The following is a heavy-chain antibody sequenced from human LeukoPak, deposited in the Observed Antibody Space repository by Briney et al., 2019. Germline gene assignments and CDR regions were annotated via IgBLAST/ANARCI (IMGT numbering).Heavy chain of an antibody. CDR3: ARDRGDIVVVPADPLDY. CDR2: ISSSGGTT. V-gene: IGHV3-23*01. D-gene: IGHD2-2*01. Sequence: GGSLRLSCAASGFTFSSYAMSWVRQAPGKGLEWVSAISSSGGTTYYADSVKGRFTISRDNSKNTLYLQMNSLRADDTAVYYCARDRGDIVVVPADPLDYWGQGTLVTVSS. J-gene: IGHJ4*02. CDR1: GFTFSSYA.